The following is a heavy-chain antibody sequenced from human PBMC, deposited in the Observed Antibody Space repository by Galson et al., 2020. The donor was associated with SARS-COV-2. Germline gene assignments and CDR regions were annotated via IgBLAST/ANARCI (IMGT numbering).Heavy chain of an antibody. CDR1: GGSISSSSYY. J-gene: IGHJ6*03. CDR3: ARRDFWSDNYMDV. CDR2: IYYSGST. V-gene: IGHV4-39*01. D-gene: IGHD3-3*01. Sequence: SETLSLTCTVSGGSISSSSYYWGWIRQPPGKGLEWIGSIYYSGSTYYNPSFKSRVTISVDTSKNQFSLKLSSVTAADTAVYYCARRDFWSDNYMDVWGKGTTVTVSS.